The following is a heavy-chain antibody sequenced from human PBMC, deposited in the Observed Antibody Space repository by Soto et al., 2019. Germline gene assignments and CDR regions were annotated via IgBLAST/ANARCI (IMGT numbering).Heavy chain of an antibody. Sequence: ASVKVSCKASGYTFTSYYMHWVRQAPGQGLEWMGIINPSGGSASYAQKFQGRVTMTRDTSTSTVYMELSSLRSEDTAVYYCARDLTGESRTDSSGWPTEYFQHWGQGTLVTVPS. CDR2: INPSGGSA. CDR1: GYTFTSYY. D-gene: IGHD6-19*01. CDR3: ARDLTGESRTDSSGWPTEYFQH. J-gene: IGHJ1*01. V-gene: IGHV1-46*03.